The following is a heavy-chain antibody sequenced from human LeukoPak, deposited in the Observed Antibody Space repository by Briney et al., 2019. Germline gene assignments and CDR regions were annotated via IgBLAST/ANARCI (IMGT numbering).Heavy chain of an antibody. D-gene: IGHD5-18*01. CDR2: SDPEDGER. J-gene: IGHJ4*02. CDR3: VTGFTTMAVDYFDY. CDR1: GKTLSDLS. V-gene: IGHV1-24*01. Sequence: ASVKVSCKVSGKTLSDLSIRWRQPPGKGLEWLGGSDPEDGERIYAQMFQGRVTMTEDTSIDAAYMELSSLRSEDTAVYYCVTGFTTMAVDYFDYWGQGTLVTVSP.